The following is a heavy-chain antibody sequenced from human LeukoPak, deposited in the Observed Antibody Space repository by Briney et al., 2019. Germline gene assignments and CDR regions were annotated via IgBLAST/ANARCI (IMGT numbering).Heavy chain of an antibody. CDR1: GYTLTELS. CDR2: FDPEDGET. D-gene: IGHD6-19*01. J-gene: IGHJ4*02. V-gene: IGHV1-24*01. Sequence: ASAKVSCKVSGYTLTELSMHWVRQAPGKGLEWMGGFDPEDGETIYAQKFQGRVTMTEDASTDTAYMELSSLRSEDTAVYYCATALPDSSGWYRYWGQGTLVTVSS. CDR3: ATALPDSSGWYRY.